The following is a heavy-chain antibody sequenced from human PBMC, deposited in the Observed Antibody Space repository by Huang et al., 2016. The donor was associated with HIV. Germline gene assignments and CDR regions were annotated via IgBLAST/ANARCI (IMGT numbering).Heavy chain of an antibody. CDR2: IHYRGGT. CDR3: ARATDYYDSSGYPYWYFDL. V-gene: IGHV4-39*01. J-gene: IGHJ2*01. CDR1: GGSISSSTYY. D-gene: IGHD3-22*01. Sequence: QLQLQESGPGLVKPSETLSLTCNVSGGSISSSTYYWGWIRQPPGKGLAWIGSIHYRGGTYYKMALRSRFTISVDTAKNQFSLKVSSVTAADTAVYYCARATDYYDSSGYPYWYFDLWGRGTLVTVSS.